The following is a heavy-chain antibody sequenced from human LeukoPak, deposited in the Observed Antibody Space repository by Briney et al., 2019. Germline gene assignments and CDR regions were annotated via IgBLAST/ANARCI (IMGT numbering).Heavy chain of an antibody. V-gene: IGHV3-73*01. J-gene: IGHJ1*01. CDR1: AFTFSSYT. Sequence: GGSLRLSCSASAFTFSSYTMHWVRQASGKGLEWVGRIRSKANSYATAYAESVKGRFTISRDDSKNTAYLQMNSLKTEDTAVYYCSSTDWGYFQHWGQGTLVTVSS. CDR3: SSTDWGYFQH. CDR2: IRSKANSYAT. D-gene: IGHD7-27*01.